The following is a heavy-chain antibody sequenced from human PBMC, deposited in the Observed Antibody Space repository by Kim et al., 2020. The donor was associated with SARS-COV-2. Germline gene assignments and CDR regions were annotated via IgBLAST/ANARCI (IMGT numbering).Heavy chain of an antibody. J-gene: IGHJ6*02. CDR1: GFTFSSYS. Sequence: GGSLRLSCAASGFTFSSYSMNWVRQAPGKGLEWVSSISSSSSYIYYADSVKGRFTISRDNAKNSLYLQMNSLRAEDTAVYYCAREAVEQQLVHVWGQGTTVTVSS. CDR3: AREAVEQQLVHV. V-gene: IGHV3-21*01. D-gene: IGHD6-13*01. CDR2: ISSSSSYI.